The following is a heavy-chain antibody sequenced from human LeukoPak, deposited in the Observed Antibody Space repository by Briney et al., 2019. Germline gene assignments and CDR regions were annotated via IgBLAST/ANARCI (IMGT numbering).Heavy chain of an antibody. CDR3: GTGWAVDF. D-gene: IGHD5-24*01. CDR1: GFNFCTHW. Sequence: AGGSLRLSCAASGFNFCTHWMTWVRQAPGKGLECVAIIKKDGSEKYHVDSVKGRFTISRDNAKNSLYLQMNSLRAEDTAVYYCGTGWAVDFWGQGTLVTVSS. CDR2: IKKDGSEK. V-gene: IGHV3-7*01. J-gene: IGHJ4*02.